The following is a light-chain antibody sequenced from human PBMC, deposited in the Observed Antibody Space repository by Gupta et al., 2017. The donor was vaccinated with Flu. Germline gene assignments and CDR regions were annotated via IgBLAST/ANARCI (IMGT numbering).Light chain of an antibody. V-gene: IGKV3-20*01. J-gene: IGKJ1*01. CDR2: GAA. CDR3: QQSGSSPWT. CDR1: QSISSSF. Sequence: ERATLSCRASQSISSSFLAWYQQKPGQAPRLLSYGAASRATGIPDRFSGSGSGTDFTLTISRLEPEDVAVYYCQQSGSSPWTFGQGTQVEVK.